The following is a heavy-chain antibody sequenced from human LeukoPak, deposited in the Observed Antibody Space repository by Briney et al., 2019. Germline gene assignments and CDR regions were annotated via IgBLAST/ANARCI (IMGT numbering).Heavy chain of an antibody. D-gene: IGHD6-19*01. CDR3: AKAYSNGWYFD. CDR2: ISGSGDST. Sequence: GGSLRLSCTGSGFTFRSYAMSWVRQTPGKGLEWVSAISGSGDSTSYADSVKGRFTISRDNSKNTLYLEMNSLRAGDTAVYYCAKAYSNGWYFDWGQGTLVTVSS. J-gene: IGHJ4*02. CDR1: GFTFRSYA. V-gene: IGHV3-23*01.